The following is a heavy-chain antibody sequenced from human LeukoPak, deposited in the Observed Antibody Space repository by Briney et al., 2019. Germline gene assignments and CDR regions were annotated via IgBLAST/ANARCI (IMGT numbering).Heavy chain of an antibody. V-gene: IGHV4-31*03. D-gene: IGHD4-23*01. Sequence: TLSLTCTVSGGSISSRRDYWRRVRRHPGKGLEGIGYIYYSGSTYYNPSLKSRVTISVDTSKNQFSLKLSSVTAADTAVYYCASYSVVTSLFDYWGQGTLVTVSS. CDR1: GGSISSRRDY. CDR3: ASYSVVTSLFDY. CDR2: IYYSGST. J-gene: IGHJ4*02.